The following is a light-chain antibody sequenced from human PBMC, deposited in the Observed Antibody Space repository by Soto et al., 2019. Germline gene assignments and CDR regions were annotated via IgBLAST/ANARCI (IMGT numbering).Light chain of an antibody. Sequence: QSALTQPASVSGSPGQSITISCTGTSSDVGRYNLVSWYQQHPGKAPKLMIYEGSKRPSGVSNRFSGSKSGNTASLTISGLQAEDEADYYCCSYAGDNIPVVFGGGTKLTVL. CDR1: SSDVGRYNL. V-gene: IGLV2-23*01. CDR3: CSYAGDNIPVV. J-gene: IGLJ2*01. CDR2: EGS.